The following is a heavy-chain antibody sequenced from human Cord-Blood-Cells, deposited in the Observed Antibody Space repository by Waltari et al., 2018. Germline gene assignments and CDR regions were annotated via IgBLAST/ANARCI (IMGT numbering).Heavy chain of an antibody. CDR1: GFTSDDYD. D-gene: IGHD3-16*01. Sequence: EVQLVESGGVVVQPGGSLRLSCAASGFTSDDYDMHWVCQAPGKGLEWVSLISWDGGSTYYADSVKGQFTISRDNSKNSLYLQMNSLRAEDTALYYCAKDMVLGGYDAFDIWGQGTMVTVSS. CDR2: ISWDGGST. V-gene: IGHV3-43D*04. J-gene: IGHJ3*02. CDR3: AKDMVLGGYDAFDI.